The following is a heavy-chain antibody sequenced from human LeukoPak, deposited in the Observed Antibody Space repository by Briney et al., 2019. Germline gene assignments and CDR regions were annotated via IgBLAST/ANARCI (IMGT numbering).Heavy chain of an antibody. V-gene: IGHV3-7*05. Sequence: AGGSLRLSCAAPGITFGSYWMSWVRQAPGKGLEWMANIKQDGSQTENVDSVKGRFTISRDNAQNSLYLQMNSLRPGDTAVYYCARDPTVTNFHDAFDIWGQGTMVTVSS. CDR1: GITFGSYW. J-gene: IGHJ3*02. CDR3: ARDPTVTNFHDAFDI. D-gene: IGHD4-17*01. CDR2: IKQDGSQT.